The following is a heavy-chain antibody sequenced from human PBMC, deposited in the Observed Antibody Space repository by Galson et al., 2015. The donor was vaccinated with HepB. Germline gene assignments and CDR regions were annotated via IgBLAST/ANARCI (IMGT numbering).Heavy chain of an antibody. D-gene: IGHD1-7*01. CDR1: GYTFTGYW. V-gene: IGHV1-2*02. CDR3: ATDLRT. Sequence: SVKVSCKASGYTFTGYWLYWVRQAPGQGLKWMGWINPNSGATDYAQDFRGRVTMTRDTSISTAYMELNSLRSDDTAVYYCATDLRTWGQGTLLTVSS. CDR2: INPNSGAT. J-gene: IGHJ4*02.